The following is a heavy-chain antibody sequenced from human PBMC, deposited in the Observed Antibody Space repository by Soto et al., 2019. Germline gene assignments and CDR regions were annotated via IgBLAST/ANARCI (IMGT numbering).Heavy chain of an antibody. CDR1: GYSFTSHG. D-gene: IGHD3-10*01. CDR3: ARVGPYDSGSYMFRYDRFDP. Sequence: ASVKVSCKASGYSFTSHGISWVRQAPGQGLEWMGWISAYNGNTNYAQKLQGRVTMTTDTSTSTAYMELRSLRVDDTAVYYCARVGPYDSGSYMFRYDRFDPWGQGTLVTVSS. J-gene: IGHJ5*02. V-gene: IGHV1-18*01. CDR2: ISAYNGNT.